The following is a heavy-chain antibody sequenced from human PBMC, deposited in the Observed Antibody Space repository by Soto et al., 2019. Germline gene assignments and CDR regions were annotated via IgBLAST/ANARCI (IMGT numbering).Heavy chain of an antibody. CDR1: SDSISSEDYF. Sequence: QLQLQESGPGLVKPSETLSLTCTVSSDSISSEDYFWGWVRQPPGQRLQWSGSVYYSGRTYHNPSPRRGALIFLATPKGQFSRRLGAVAAADPALYYWARHHREKTNIHARLGLWPFFHSWGPGTLVTVSS. D-gene: IGHD3-16*01. CDR2: VYYSGRT. V-gene: IGHV4-39*01. J-gene: IGHJ5*01. CDR3: ARHHREKTNIHARLGLWPFFHS.